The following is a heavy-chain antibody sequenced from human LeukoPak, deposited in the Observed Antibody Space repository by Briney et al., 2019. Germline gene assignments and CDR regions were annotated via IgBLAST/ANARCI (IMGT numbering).Heavy chain of an antibody. V-gene: IGHV4-59*01. CDR2: VYYSGST. CDR1: GGSISSYY. J-gene: IGHJ3*02. CDR3: ACLTTADAFDI. Sequence: SETLSLTCTVSGGSISSYYWSWIRQPPGKGLEWIGYVYYSGSTNYNPSLKSRVTISVDTSKNQFSLKLSSVTAADTAVYYCACLTTADAFDIWGQGTMVTVSS. D-gene: IGHD3-22*01.